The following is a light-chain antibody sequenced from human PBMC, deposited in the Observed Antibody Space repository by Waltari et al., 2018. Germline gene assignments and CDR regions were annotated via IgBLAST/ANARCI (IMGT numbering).Light chain of an antibody. CDR3: AAWDDSLNGHWV. CDR2: RND. Sequence: QSVLTQPPSESGTPGQRVTISCSGSSSNIGSNVVNWYQQVPGTTPKLRIYRNDQRPSGVPDRISASKSGTSASLAISGLQSEDEAHYYCAAWDDSLNGHWVFGGGTKLTVL. CDR1: SSNIGSNV. V-gene: IGLV1-44*01. J-gene: IGLJ2*01.